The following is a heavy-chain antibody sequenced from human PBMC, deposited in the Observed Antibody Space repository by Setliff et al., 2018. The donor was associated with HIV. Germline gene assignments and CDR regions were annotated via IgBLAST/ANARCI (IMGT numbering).Heavy chain of an antibody. CDR1: GDSISSYY. V-gene: IGHV4-59*01. CDR2: LYHSGST. J-gene: IGHJ4*02. CDR3: ARAYYDSVWGSHRYRFYYFDY. D-gene: IGHD3-16*02. Sequence: SETLSLTCTVSGDSISSYYWSWILQPPGKGLECIGHLYHSGSTHYSPSLKSRVTMSVATSKNQFSLKLTAVTAADTAVYYCARAYYDSVWGSHRYRFYYFDYWGQGSLVTVSS.